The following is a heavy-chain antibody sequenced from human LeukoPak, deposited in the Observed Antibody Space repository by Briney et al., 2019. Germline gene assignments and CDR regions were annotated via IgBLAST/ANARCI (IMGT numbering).Heavy chain of an antibody. CDR3: ARPYSGSYYELDY. CDR1: GFTFSDYY. Sequence: SGGSLRLSCAASGFTFSDYYMSWIRQAPGKGLEWVSYISSSSSYTNYADSVKGRFTISRDNAKNSLYLQMNSLRAEDTVVYYCARPYSGSYYELDYWGQGTLVTVSS. CDR2: ISSSSSYT. D-gene: IGHD1-26*01. V-gene: IGHV3-11*06. J-gene: IGHJ4*02.